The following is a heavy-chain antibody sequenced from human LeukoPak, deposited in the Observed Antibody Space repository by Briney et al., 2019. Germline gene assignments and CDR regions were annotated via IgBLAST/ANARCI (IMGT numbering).Heavy chain of an antibody. V-gene: IGHV1-18*01. CDR2: ISAYNGNA. CDR1: GYTFTSYG. Sequence: ASVKVSCKASGYTFTSYGISWVRQAPGQGLEWMGWISAYNGNANYAQKFQGRVTMTRDTSITTVYMELNSLTSDDTAVYYCARGPSGWYYYWGQGTLVTVSS. D-gene: IGHD6-19*01. CDR3: ARGPSGWYYY. J-gene: IGHJ4*02.